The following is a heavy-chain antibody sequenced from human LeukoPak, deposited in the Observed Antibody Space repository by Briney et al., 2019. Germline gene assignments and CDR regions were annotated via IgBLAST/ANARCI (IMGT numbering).Heavy chain of an antibody. CDR3: SSHYYGSGSYRSWDY. V-gene: IGHV4-59*06. D-gene: IGHD3-10*01. J-gene: IGHJ4*02. CDR2: IYYSGSA. Sequence: PSETLSLTCTISGGSISSYYWTWIRQPPGKGLEWIGYIYYSGSAYYNPSLKSRVTISIDTSKNQFSLKLSSVTAADTAVYYCSSHYYGSGSYRSWDYWGQGTLVTVSS. CDR1: GGSISSYY.